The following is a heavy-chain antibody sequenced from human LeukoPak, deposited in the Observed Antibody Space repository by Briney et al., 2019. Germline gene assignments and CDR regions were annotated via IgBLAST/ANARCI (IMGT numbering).Heavy chain of an antibody. CDR2: IYPSDSDT. Sequence: GESLKISCKGSGYSFTTYWIGWVRQMPGKGLEWMGTIYPSDSDTRYSPSFQGQVTISADKSISTAYLQWSSLKASDTAMYYCARHGSQGDGYKDYWGQGTLVTVSS. CDR3: ARHGSQGDGYKDY. J-gene: IGHJ4*02. V-gene: IGHV5-51*01. D-gene: IGHD5-24*01. CDR1: GYSFTTYW.